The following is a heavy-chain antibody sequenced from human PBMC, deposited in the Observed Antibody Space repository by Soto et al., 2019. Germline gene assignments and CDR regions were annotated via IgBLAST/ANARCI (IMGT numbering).Heavy chain of an antibody. V-gene: IGHV4-4*02. Sequence: SETLSLTCAVSGGSISSSNWWSWVRQPPGKGLEWIGKIYHNGSTDYNPSLKSRVTISVDKSKNQFSLKLSSVTAADTAVYYCGSSASPDAYWGQGTLVTVSS. D-gene: IGHD3-22*01. CDR2: IYHNGST. CDR1: GGSISSSNW. J-gene: IGHJ4*02. CDR3: GSSASPDAY.